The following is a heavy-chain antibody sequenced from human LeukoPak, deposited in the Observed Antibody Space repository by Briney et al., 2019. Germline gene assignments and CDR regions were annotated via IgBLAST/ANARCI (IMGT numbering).Heavy chain of an antibody. D-gene: IGHD3-10*01. J-gene: IGHJ3*02. Sequence: ASVKVSCKASGYTFTSYGISWVRQAPGQGLEWMGWISAYNGNTNYAQKLQGRVTMTTDTSTSTAYMELRSLRSDDTAVYYCARDSSLMYYYGSGSYYTDAFDIWGQGTMVTVSS. V-gene: IGHV1-18*01. CDR3: ARDSSLMYYYGSGSYYTDAFDI. CDR2: ISAYNGNT. CDR1: GYTFTSYG.